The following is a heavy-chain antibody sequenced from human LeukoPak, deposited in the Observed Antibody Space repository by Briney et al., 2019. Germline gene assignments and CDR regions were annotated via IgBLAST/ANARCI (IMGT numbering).Heavy chain of an antibody. V-gene: IGHV4-39*07. D-gene: IGHD2-15*01. CDR2: IFHSGSV. J-gene: IGHJ4*02. CDR3: ARVVASTSIDS. CDR1: GDSISTTSYF. Sequence: SETLSLTCTVSGDSISTTSYFWAWIRQPPGEGLEWIGSIFHSGSVFYNPSLRSRVTLSIEPSKNRFSLELTSVTAADTAIYYCARVVASTSIDSWGQGTLVTVSS.